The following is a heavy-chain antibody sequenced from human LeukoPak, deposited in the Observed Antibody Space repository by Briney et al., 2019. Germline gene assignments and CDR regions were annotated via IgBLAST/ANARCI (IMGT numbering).Heavy chain of an antibody. CDR3: AREADGYNSDY. CDR2: IYSGGST. Sequence: GGSLRLSCAASGFTVSSNYMSWVRQAPGKGLEWVPVIYSGGSTYYADSVKGRFTISRDNSKNTLYLQMSSLRAEDTAVYYCAREADGYNSDYWGQGTLVTVSS. CDR1: GFTVSSNY. J-gene: IGHJ4*02. D-gene: IGHD5-24*01. V-gene: IGHV3-53*01.